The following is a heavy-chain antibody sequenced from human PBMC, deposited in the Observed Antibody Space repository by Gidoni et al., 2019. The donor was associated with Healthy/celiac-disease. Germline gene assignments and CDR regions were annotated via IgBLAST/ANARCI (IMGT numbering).Heavy chain of an antibody. CDR1: GGSISSGSYY. CDR2: IYTSGST. D-gene: IGHD3-3*01. Sequence: QVQLQESGPGLVKPSQTLSLTCTVSGGSISSGSYYWSWLRQPAGKGLDWIGRIYTSGSTNYNPSLKSRVTMSVDTSKNQFSLKLSSVTAADTAVYYCAREGVRFLLVDSYMDVWGKGTTVTVSS. J-gene: IGHJ6*03. CDR3: AREGVRFLLVDSYMDV. V-gene: IGHV4-61*02.